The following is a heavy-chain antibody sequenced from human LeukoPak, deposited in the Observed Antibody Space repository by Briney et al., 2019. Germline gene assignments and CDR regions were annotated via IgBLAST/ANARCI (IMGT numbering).Heavy chain of an antibody. D-gene: IGHD2-2*01. CDR1: GGSISSSSYY. J-gene: IGHJ4*02. V-gene: IGHV4-39*01. CDR2: IYYSGST. CDR3: ARWDIVVVPAFDY. Sequence: SETLSLTCTVSGGSISSSSYYWGWIRQPPGKGLEWIGSIYYSGSTYYNPSLKSRVTISVDTSKNQFSLKLSSVTAADTAVYYCARWDIVVVPAFDYWGQGTLVTVSS.